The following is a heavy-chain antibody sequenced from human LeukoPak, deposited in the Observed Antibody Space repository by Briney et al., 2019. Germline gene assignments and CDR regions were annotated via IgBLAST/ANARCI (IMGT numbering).Heavy chain of an antibody. Sequence: GASVKVSCKASGYTFTSCRISWVRQAPGKGLEWMGWISAYNGNTNYAQKLQGRVTMTTDTSTSTAYMELRSLRSDDTAVYYCARDRPGRFLKWLSRPYFDYWGQGTLVTVSS. CDR2: ISAYNGNT. J-gene: IGHJ4*02. CDR3: ARDRPGRFLKWLSRPYFDY. V-gene: IGHV1-18*01. CDR1: GYTFTSCR. D-gene: IGHD3-3*01.